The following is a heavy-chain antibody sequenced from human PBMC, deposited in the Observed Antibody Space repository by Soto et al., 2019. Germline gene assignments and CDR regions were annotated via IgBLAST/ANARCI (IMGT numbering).Heavy chain of an antibody. CDR3: ARDSYYYGSGSYLDY. J-gene: IGHJ4*02. CDR2: AGGSDGTT. V-gene: IGHV3-23*01. Sequence: GESLKISCAASGFIFSDYAMRWVRQAPGKGLEWVSGAGGSDGTTYYADSVKGRLTISRDNSKNTLYLQMNSLRAEDTAVYYCARDSYYYGSGSYLDYWGQGTLVTVSS. D-gene: IGHD3-10*01. CDR1: GFIFSDYA.